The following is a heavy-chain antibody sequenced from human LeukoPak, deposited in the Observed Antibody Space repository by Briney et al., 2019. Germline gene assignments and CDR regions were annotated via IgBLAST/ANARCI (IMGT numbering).Heavy chain of an antibody. CDR2: IYYSGST. V-gene: IGHV4-31*03. D-gene: IGHD6-13*01. Sequence: PSETLSLTCTVSGGSISSGGYYWSWIRQHPGKGLEWIGYIYYSGSTYYNPSLKSRVTISVDTSKNQFSLKLSSVTAADTAVYYCARNNPQYSSSWYDNVALDIWGQGTMVTVSS. J-gene: IGHJ3*02. CDR3: ARNNPQYSSSWYDNVALDI. CDR1: GGSISSGGYY.